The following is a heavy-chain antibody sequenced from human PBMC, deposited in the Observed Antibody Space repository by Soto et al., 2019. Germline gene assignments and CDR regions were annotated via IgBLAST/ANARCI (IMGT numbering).Heavy chain of an antibody. D-gene: IGHD2-2*01. V-gene: IGHV1-46*01. Sequence: ASVKVSCKASGYTFTSYYMHWVRQAPGQGLEWMGIINPSGGSTSYAQKFQGRVTMTRDTSTSTVYMELSSLRSEDTAVYYCARDRGRDIVVVPAAKGNYYYYGMDVWGQGTTVTVSS. CDR3: ARDRGRDIVVVPAAKGNYYYYGMDV. CDR1: GYTFTSYY. CDR2: INPSGGST. J-gene: IGHJ6*02.